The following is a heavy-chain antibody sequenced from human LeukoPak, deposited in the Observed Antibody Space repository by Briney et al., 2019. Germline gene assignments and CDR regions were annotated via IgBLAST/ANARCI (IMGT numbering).Heavy chain of an antibody. V-gene: IGHV3-49*04. J-gene: IGHJ6*03. CDR3: TRYDILTGYWYYYMDV. D-gene: IGHD3-9*01. CDR2: IRSKAYGGTT. CDR1: GFTFGDYA. Sequence: GGSLRLSCTASGFTFGDYAMSWVRQAPGKGLEWVGFIRSKAYGGTTEYAASVKGRFTISRDDSKSIAYLQMNSLKTEDTAVYYCTRYDILTGYWYYYMDVWGKGTTVTVSS.